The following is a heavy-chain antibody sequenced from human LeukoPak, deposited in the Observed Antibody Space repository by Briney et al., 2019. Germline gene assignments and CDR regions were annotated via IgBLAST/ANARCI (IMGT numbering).Heavy chain of an antibody. J-gene: IGHJ6*02. CDR1: GGSITSSIYY. CDR2: LYYSGTT. CDR3: ARHIAARNYYYYGMDV. D-gene: IGHD6-6*01. Sequence: SETLSLTCTVSGGSITSSIYYWGWIRQPPGKGLEWIGSLYYSGTTYYNPSLKSRVTISVDTSKNQFSLKLSSVTAADTAVYYCARHIAARNYYYYGMDVWGQGTTVTVSS. V-gene: IGHV4-39*01.